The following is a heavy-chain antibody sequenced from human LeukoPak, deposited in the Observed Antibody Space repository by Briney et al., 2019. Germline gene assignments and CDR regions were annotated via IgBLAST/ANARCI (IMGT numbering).Heavy chain of an antibody. CDR3: AKDKDDFWSGYFDY. J-gene: IGHJ4*02. CDR1: GFTFDDYA. D-gene: IGHD3-3*01. V-gene: IGHV3-9*01. CDR2: ISWNSGSI. Sequence: GRSLRLSCAASGFTFDDYAMHWVRQAPGKGLEWVSGISWNSGSIGYADSVKGRFTISRDNAKNSLYLQMNSLRAEDTALYYCAKDKDDFWSGYFDYWGQGTLVTASS.